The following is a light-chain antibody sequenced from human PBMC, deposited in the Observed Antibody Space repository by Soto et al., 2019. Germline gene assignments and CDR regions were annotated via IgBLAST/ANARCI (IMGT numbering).Light chain of an antibody. Sequence: EIVMTQSPATLSVSPGERATLSCRASQSVSSNLAWYQQKPGQAPTLLIYGASSRATGIPARFSGSGFGTEFTLTISSLQSEDFAVYYCQQYNRWPPVTFGGGTKVEIK. CDR1: QSVSSN. J-gene: IGKJ4*01. CDR2: GAS. CDR3: QQYNRWPPVT. V-gene: IGKV3-15*01.